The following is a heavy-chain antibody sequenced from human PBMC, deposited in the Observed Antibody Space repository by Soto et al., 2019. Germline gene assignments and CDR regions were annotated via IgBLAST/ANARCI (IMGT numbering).Heavy chain of an antibody. CDR3: ARNGYSYGYGVVYYGMDV. D-gene: IGHD5-18*01. Sequence: GESLKISCKGSGYSFTSYWIGWVRQMPGKGLEWMGIIYPGDSDTRYSPSFQGQVTISADKSISTAYLQRSSLKASDTAMYYCARNGYSYGYGVVYYGMDVWGQGTAVTVSS. V-gene: IGHV5-51*01. CDR2: IYPGDSDT. J-gene: IGHJ6*02. CDR1: GYSFTSYW.